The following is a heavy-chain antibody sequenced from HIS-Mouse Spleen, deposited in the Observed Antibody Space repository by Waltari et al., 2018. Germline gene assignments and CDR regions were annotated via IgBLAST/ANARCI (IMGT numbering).Heavy chain of an antibody. CDR2: INSDGSST. CDR3: ARDFLSMITGTGDDAFDI. CDR1: GFTFSSYW. V-gene: IGHV3-74*01. J-gene: IGHJ3*02. Sequence: EVQLVESGGGLVQPGGSLRLSCAASGFTFSSYWMHWVRQAPGKGLVWVSRINSDGSSTSYADSVKGRFTISRDNAKNTLYLQMNSLRAEDTAVYYCARDFLSMITGTGDDAFDIWGQGTMVTVSS. D-gene: IGHD1-20*01.